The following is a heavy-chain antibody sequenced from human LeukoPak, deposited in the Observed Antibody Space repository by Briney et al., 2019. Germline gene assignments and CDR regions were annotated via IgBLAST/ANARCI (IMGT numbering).Heavy chain of an antibody. Sequence: GKSLRLSCAASGFTFSNYAMHWVRQAPGKGLEWVSFISYDGSKKYYADSVKGRFTISRDNTKNSLYLQMNSLRAEDTAVFYCARDQYDTWSRRGNFDSWGQGTLVIVSS. CDR2: ISYDGSKK. CDR1: GFTFSNYA. J-gene: IGHJ4*02. D-gene: IGHD3-3*01. CDR3: ARDQYDTWSRRGNFDS. V-gene: IGHV3-30-3*01.